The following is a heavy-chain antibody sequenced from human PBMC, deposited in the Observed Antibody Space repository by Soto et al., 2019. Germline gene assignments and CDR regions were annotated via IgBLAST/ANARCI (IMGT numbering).Heavy chain of an antibody. D-gene: IGHD3-3*01. V-gene: IGHV4-61*01. CDR2: IHDSGGT. J-gene: IGHJ6*02. Sequence: PSEPQSVPYTVANSYGLDLTCHRIWIRQPSGQGLEWIGYIHDSGGTKYNPSLKNRVTISVDTSKNQFSLKLTSVTAADTGVYYCASGEIGDTIFGVPTVAYYYGLDVWGQGTTVTVSS. CDR1: NSYGLDLTCH. CDR3: ASGEIGDTIFGVPTVAYYYGLDV.